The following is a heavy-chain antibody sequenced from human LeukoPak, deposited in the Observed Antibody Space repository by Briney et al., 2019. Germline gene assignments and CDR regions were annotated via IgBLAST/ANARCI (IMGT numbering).Heavy chain of an antibody. V-gene: IGHV3-7*01. CDR2: IKQDGSEK. D-gene: IGHD3-10*01. CDR3: ARAYNGPITMVRGVIGY. J-gene: IGHJ4*02. Sequence: PGGSLRLSCTGSGFTFSSHWMSWVRQAPGRGLEWVANIKQDGSEKYYVDSVKGRFTISRDNAKNSLYLQMNSLRAEDTAVYYCARAYNGPITMVRGVIGYWGQGTLLTVSS. CDR1: GFTFSSHW.